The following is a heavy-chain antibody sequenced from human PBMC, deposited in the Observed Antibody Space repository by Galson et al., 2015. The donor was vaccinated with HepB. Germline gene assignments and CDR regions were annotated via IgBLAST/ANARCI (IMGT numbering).Heavy chain of an antibody. V-gene: IGHV3-9*01. Sequence: SLRLSCAVPGFRFADYSMHWVRQVPGKGPEWVSGITWNGGGRGNADYVKGRFTIFRDNAKKSLYLQMNSLRVEDTALYYCVKESSYGVKPHGFDIGSQGTMVTVSS. CDR3: VKESSYGVKPHGFDI. D-gene: IGHD4/OR15-4a*01. CDR2: ITWNGGGR. CDR1: GFRFADYS. J-gene: IGHJ3*02.